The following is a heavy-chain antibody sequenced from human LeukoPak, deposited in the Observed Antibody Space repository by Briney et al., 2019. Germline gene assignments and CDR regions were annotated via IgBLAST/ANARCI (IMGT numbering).Heavy chain of an antibody. CDR3: ARDARDYGDYVVAFDY. Sequence: GGSQRLSCAAPGFTFSSYWMRWVRQAPGKGLEWVANIKQDGSKEYYVDSVKGRFTISRDNAKNSLYLQMNSLRAEDTAVYYCARDARDYGDYVVAFDYWGQGTLVTVSS. V-gene: IGHV3-7*01. J-gene: IGHJ4*02. D-gene: IGHD4-17*01. CDR1: GFTFSSYW. CDR2: IKQDGSKE.